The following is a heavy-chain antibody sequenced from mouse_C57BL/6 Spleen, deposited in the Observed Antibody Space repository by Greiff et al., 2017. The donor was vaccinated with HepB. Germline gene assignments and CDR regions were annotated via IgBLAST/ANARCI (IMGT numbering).Heavy chain of an antibody. CDR2: ISSGSSTI. V-gene: IGHV5-17*01. CDR1: GFTFSDYG. D-gene: IGHD1-1*01. CDR3: ATGSSYPFSY. J-gene: IGHJ2*01. Sequence: EVQLVESGGGLVKSGGSLKLSCAASGFTFSDYGMHWVRQAPEKGLEWVAYISSGSSTIYYADTVKGRFTIARDNAKNTLFLQMTSLRSEDTAMYYCATGSSYPFSYWCQGTTLTLSS.